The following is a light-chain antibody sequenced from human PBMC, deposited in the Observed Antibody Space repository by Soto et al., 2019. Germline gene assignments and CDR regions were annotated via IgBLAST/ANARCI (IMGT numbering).Light chain of an antibody. J-gene: IGKJ1*01. CDR2: DAS. V-gene: IGKV1-5*01. Sequence: DIQMTQSPSTLSASVGDRVTITCRASQSISSWLAWYQQKPGKAPKLLIYDASSLESGVPSRFSGSGSGTEFNLTISSLQPDDFATYYCQQYNSYSTWTFGQRTKVEIK. CDR3: QQYNSYSTWT. CDR1: QSISSW.